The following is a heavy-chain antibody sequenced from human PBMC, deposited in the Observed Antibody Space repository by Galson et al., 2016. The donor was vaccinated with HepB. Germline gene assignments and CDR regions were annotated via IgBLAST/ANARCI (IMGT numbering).Heavy chain of an antibody. V-gene: IGHV3-30*04. J-gene: IGHJ4*02. CDR3: AREGGARITRAYFDS. D-gene: IGHD5-24*01. Sequence: LRLSCAASGFTFNSYAMHWVRQAPGKGLEWVALISFDGSTKYYADSVKGRFTISGDYSKNALYLQMNSLRAEDTAVYYCAREGGARITRAYFDSWGQGTLVTVSS. CDR2: ISFDGSTK. CDR1: GFTFNSYA.